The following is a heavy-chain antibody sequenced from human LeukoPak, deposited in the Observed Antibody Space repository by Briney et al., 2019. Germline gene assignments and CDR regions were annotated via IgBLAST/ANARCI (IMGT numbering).Heavy chain of an antibody. V-gene: IGHV4-34*01. D-gene: IGHD4-17*01. CDR1: GGSFSGYY. CDR3: ARAVTTPYYYYYMDV. Sequence: ETLSLTCAVYGGSFSGYYWSWIRQPPGKGLEWIGEINHSGSTNYNPSLKSRVTMSVDTSKNQFSLKLSSVTAADTAVYYCARAVTTPYYYYYMDVWGKGTTVTVSS. CDR2: INHSGST. J-gene: IGHJ6*03.